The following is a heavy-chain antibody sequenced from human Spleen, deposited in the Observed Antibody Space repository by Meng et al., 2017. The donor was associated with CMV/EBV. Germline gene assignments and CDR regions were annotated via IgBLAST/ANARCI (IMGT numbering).Heavy chain of an antibody. CDR2: INGDATRT. J-gene: IGHJ4*02. Sequence: GESLKISCAASGFTFTKHWMHWVRQAPGKGLEWVSRINGDATRTSYVDSVEGRFTITRDNAKNTVHLQMNSLGAEDTAVYYCARDGGSTFFDYWGRGVLVTVSS. V-gene: IGHV3-74*01. CDR1: GFTFTKHW. D-gene: IGHD1-26*01. CDR3: ARDGGSTFFDY.